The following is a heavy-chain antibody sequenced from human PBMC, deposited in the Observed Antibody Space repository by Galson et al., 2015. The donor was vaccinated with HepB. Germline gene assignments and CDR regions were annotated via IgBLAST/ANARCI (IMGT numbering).Heavy chain of an antibody. CDR2: ISYDGSNK. CDR3: ARGPYSSSWSKRGRYFDY. J-gene: IGHJ4*02. D-gene: IGHD6-13*01. Sequence: SLRLSCAASGFIFNSYAMTWVRQAPGKGLEWVAFISYDGSNKYYADSVKGRFTTSRDNSKNTLYLQMNSLRPEDTAVYYCARGPYSSSWSKRGRYFDYWGQGALVTVSS. V-gene: IGHV3-30*04. CDR1: GFIFNSYA.